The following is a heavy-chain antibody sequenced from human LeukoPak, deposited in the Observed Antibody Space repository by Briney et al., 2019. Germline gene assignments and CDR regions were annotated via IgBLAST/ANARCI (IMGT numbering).Heavy chain of an antibody. CDR3: ARGVAARPVY. CDR1: GDSISSSGYY. J-gene: IGHJ4*02. D-gene: IGHD6-6*01. Sequence: SETLSLTCTVSGDSISSSGYYWGWIRQSPAKGLEWIGEINHSGSTNYNPSLKSRVTISVDTSKNQFSLKLSSVTAADTAVYYCARGVAARPVYWGQGTLVTVSS. CDR2: INHSGST. V-gene: IGHV4-39*07.